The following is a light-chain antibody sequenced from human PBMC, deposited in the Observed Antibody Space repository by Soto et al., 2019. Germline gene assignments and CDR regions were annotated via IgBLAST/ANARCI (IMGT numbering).Light chain of an antibody. V-gene: IGKV3-20*01. Sequence: IVLTQSPGTLSLSPGERATLSCRASQSVSTSLAWYRQRPGQAPRPLVYGASSRATGIPDRFSGSGSGTDFTLTISRLEPEDFAVYYCQQYRGSPLTFGGGTKVEIK. CDR1: QSVSTS. CDR3: QQYRGSPLT. J-gene: IGKJ4*01. CDR2: GAS.